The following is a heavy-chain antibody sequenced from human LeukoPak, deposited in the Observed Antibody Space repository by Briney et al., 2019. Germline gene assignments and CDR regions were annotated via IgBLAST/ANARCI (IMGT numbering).Heavy chain of an antibody. CDR1: GFTFSSYA. D-gene: IGHD3-10*01. V-gene: IGHV3-23*01. CDR2: ISSSGATT. Sequence: GGSLRLSCAASGFTFSSYAMSWVRQAPGKGLEWVSAISSSGATTYYADSVKGRFTIPRDKSNNTLYLQMNSLRAEDTAVYYCAKDYAYYYGSGIGGFEYWGQGTLVTVSS. CDR3: AKDYAYYYGSGIGGFEY. J-gene: IGHJ4*02.